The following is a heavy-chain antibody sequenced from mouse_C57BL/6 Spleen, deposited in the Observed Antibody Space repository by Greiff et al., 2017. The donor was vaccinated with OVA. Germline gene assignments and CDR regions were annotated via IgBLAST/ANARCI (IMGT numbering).Heavy chain of an antibody. CDR3: ARAYYSNYEAY. CDR2: INPNNGGT. V-gene: IGHV1-26*01. J-gene: IGHJ3*01. Sequence: EVKLQQSGPELVKPGASVKISCKASGYTFPDYYMTWLKQSHGKSLEWIGDINPNNGGTSYNKKFKGKATLTVDKSSSTAYMELRSLTSEDSAVYYCARAYYSNYEAYWGQGTLVTVSA. D-gene: IGHD2-5*01. CDR1: GYTFPDYY.